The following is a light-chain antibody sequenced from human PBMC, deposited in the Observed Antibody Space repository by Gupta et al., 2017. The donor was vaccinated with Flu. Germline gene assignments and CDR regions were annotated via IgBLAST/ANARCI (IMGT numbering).Light chain of an antibody. V-gene: IGLV8-61*01. J-gene: IGLJ3*02. CDR1: SGSVSTSYY. CDR2: STN. CDR3: GGGVGSGWV. Sequence: QTVVTQEPSFSVSPGGTVTLTCGLSSGSVSTSYYSSWYQQTPGQAPRTLIYSTNTRSSGVPDRFSGSILGNKAALTITGAQADDEADYYGGGGVGSGWVFGGGTKLTVL.